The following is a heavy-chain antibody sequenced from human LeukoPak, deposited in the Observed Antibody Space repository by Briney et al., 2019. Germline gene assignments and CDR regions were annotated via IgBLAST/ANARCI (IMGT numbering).Heavy chain of an antibody. CDR1: GASISSGSYY. CDR2: VYYSGST. J-gene: IGHJ3*02. V-gene: IGHV4-39*07. Sequence: PSETLSLTCTVSGASISSGSYYWGWIRQPPGKGLEWIGSVYYSGSTYFNPSLKSRVTISVDTSKNQFSLKLSSVTAADTAVYYCASYLWRRMAFDIWGQGTMVTVSS. CDR3: ASYLWRRMAFDI. D-gene: IGHD3-3*01.